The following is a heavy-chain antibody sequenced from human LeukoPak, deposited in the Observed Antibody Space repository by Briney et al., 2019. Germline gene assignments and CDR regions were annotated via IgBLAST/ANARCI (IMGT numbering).Heavy chain of an antibody. CDR1: GGSISGYY. CDR3: ASRGFGDI. V-gene: IGHV4-59*08. CDR2: ISDSGST. J-gene: IGHJ3*02. D-gene: IGHD3-10*01. Sequence: SETLSLTCTVSGGSISGYYWNWIRQPPGKGLEWIGIISDSGSTSFNPSLKGRVTISVDKSKNQLSLRLSSVTAEDTAVYYCASRGFGDIWGQGTMVSVSS.